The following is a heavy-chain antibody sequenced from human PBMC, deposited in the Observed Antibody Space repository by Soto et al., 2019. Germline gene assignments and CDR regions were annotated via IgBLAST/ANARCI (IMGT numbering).Heavy chain of an antibody. D-gene: IGHD3-3*01. J-gene: IGHJ4*02. CDR1: GYTFTSYD. CDR2: MNPNSGNT. V-gene: IGHV1-8*01. CDR3: ARGGEKLRFLEWLSSKYYFDY. Sequence: QVQLVQSGAEVKKPGASVKVSCKASGYTFTSYDINWVRQATGQGLEWMGWMNPNSGNTGYAQKFQGRVTMTRNTSMSTAYMELSSLRSEDTAVYYCARGGEKLRFLEWLSSKYYFDYWGQGTLVTVSS.